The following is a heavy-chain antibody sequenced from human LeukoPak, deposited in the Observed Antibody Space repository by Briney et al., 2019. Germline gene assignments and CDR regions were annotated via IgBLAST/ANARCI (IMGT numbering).Heavy chain of an antibody. D-gene: IGHD3-16*01. Sequence: GGSLRLSCAASGSTFSDYYMSWIRQAPGKGLEWVSYISSSGSTIYYADSVKGRFTISRDNAKNSLYLQMNSLRAEDTAVYYCARVPGGYYYYYMDVWGKGTTVTVSS. CDR1: GSTFSDYY. CDR3: ARVPGGYYYYYMDV. CDR2: ISSSGSTI. J-gene: IGHJ6*03. V-gene: IGHV3-11*04.